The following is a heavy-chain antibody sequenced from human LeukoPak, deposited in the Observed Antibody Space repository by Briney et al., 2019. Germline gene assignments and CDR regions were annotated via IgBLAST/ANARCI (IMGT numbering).Heavy chain of an antibody. V-gene: IGHV1-46*01. D-gene: IGHD2-15*01. CDR2: INPSGGST. CDR3: ARGACKGGSCYCFDL. Sequence: ASVKVSCKASGYTFTSYYMHWVRQAPGQGLEWMGIINPSGGSTSYAHKFQGRVTTTRDMSTTTVYMELSGLRSEDTAFYYCARGACKGGSCYCFDLWGQGTLVTVSS. CDR1: GYTFTSYY. J-gene: IGHJ4*02.